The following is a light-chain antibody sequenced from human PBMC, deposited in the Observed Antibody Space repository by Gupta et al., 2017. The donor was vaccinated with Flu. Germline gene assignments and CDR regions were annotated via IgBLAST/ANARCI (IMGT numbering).Light chain of an antibody. V-gene: IGLV2-14*01. CDR2: EVS. J-gene: IGLJ3*02. CDR3: YAYTTSCTPWV. CDR1: SSDVCGSKY. Sequence: SSDVCGSKYVSWYEHHPGKAPKLIIFEVSHRPSGVSNLISGSKSGNTASLTISGRQADDEADYYCYAYTTSCTPWVFGGGTKVTVL.